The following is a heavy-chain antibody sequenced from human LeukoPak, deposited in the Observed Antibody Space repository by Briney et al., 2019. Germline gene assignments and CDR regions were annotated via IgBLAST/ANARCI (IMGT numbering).Heavy chain of an antibody. D-gene: IGHD3-3*01. CDR2: INPNSGGT. CDR3: ARSLPSYDFWSGYLSRAEPPSLDY. J-gene: IGHJ4*02. Sequence: ASVKVSCKASGYTFTGYYMHWVRQAPGQGLEWMGWINPNSGGTNYAQKFQGRVTMTRDTSISTAYMELSRLRSDDTAVYYCARSLPSYDFWSGYLSRAEPPSLDYWGQGTLVTVSP. CDR1: GYTFTGYY. V-gene: IGHV1-2*02.